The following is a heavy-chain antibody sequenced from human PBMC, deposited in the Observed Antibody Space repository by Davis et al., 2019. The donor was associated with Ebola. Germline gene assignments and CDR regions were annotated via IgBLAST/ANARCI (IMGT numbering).Heavy chain of an antibody. V-gene: IGHV3-30*18. J-gene: IGHJ5*02. CDR3: AKLSASGP. D-gene: IGHD1-26*01. Sequence: GESLKISCAASGFTFSSYGMHWVRQAPGKGLEWVGVISYDGSNKYYADSVKGRFTISRDNSKNTLYLQMNSLRAEDTAVYYCAKLSASGPWGQGTLVTVSS. CDR2: ISYDGSNK. CDR1: GFTFSSYG.